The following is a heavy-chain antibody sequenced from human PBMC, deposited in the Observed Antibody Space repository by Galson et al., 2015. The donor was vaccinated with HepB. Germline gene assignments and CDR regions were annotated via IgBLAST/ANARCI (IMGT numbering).Heavy chain of an antibody. CDR1: GGTFSSYA. V-gene: IGHV1-69*13. CDR2: IIPIFGTA. Sequence: SVKVSCKASGGTFSSYAISWVRQAPGQGLEWMGEIIPIFGTANYAQKFQGRVTITADESTSTAYMELSSLRSEDTAVYYCARGGSDYYDSSGYVDAFDIWGQGTMVTVSS. CDR3: ARGGSDYYDSSGYVDAFDI. J-gene: IGHJ3*02. D-gene: IGHD3-22*01.